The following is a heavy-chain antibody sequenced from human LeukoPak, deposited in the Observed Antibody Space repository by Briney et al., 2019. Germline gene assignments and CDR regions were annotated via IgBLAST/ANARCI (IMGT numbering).Heavy chain of an antibody. Sequence: ASVKVSCKASGYTFTSYYMHWVRQAPGQGLEWMGIINPSGGSTSYAQKFQGRVTMTRDTSTSTVYMELSSLRSEDTAVYYCARDLRIQLWPTLVDYWGQGTLVTVSS. V-gene: IGHV1-46*01. CDR1: GYTFTSYY. D-gene: IGHD5-18*01. J-gene: IGHJ4*02. CDR2: INPSGGST. CDR3: ARDLRIQLWPTLVDY.